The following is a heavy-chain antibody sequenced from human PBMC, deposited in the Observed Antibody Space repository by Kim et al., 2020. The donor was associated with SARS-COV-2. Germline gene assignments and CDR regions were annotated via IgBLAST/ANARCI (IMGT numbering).Heavy chain of an antibody. V-gene: IGHV3-74*01. CDR3: GRDLGGRGSV. CDR2: TNEDGSFT. Sequence: GWSLRLSCDASGFNFSTYWMHWVRQVPGKGLVWVSRTNEDGSFTNHADSVKGRFTISRDNGKNMLYLQMNSLRAEDTAVYYCGRDLGGRGSVWGHGTTVIVSS. CDR1: GFNFSTYW. D-gene: IGHD1-26*01. J-gene: IGHJ6*02.